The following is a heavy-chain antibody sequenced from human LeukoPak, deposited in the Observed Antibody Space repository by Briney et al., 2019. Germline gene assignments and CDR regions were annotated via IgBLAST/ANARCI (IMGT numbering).Heavy chain of an antibody. V-gene: IGHV3-21*01. Sequence: PGGALRLSCGASGFPFSSYNMNWGRPAPGEGLEWVSSISSSSSYIYYADSVKGRFTISRDNAKNSLYLQMNSLRAEDTAVYYCARVPYSGSPWGQGTLVTVSS. CDR1: GFPFSSYN. CDR2: ISSSSSYI. D-gene: IGHD1-26*01. J-gene: IGHJ5*02. CDR3: ARVPYSGSP.